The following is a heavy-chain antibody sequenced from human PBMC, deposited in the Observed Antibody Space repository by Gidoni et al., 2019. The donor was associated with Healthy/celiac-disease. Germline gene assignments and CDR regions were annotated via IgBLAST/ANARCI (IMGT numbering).Heavy chain of an antibody. Sequence: QVQLQQWGAGLLKPSETLSLTCAGDGGSSSGYYWSWIRQPPGKGLEWIGEINHSGSTNYNPSLKSRVTISVDTSKNQFSLKLSSVTAADTAVYYCARVNCYDSSGCDYWGQGTLVTVSS. CDR2: INHSGST. CDR3: ARVNCYDSSGCDY. CDR1: GGSSSGYY. V-gene: IGHV4-34*01. D-gene: IGHD3-22*01. J-gene: IGHJ4*02.